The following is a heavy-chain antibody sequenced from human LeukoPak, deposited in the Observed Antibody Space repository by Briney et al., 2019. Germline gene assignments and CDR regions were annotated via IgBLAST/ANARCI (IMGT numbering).Heavy chain of an antibody. J-gene: IGHJ3*02. Sequence: SGTLSLTCTVSGGSISSSSYYWGWIRQPPGKGLEWIGSIYYSGSTYYNPSLKSRVTISVDTSKNQFSLKLSSVTAADTAVYYCARPETETYYYDSSGPQGYAFDIWGQGTMVTVSS. CDR1: GGSISSSSYY. D-gene: IGHD3-22*01. CDR2: IYYSGST. CDR3: ARPETETYYYDSSGPQGYAFDI. V-gene: IGHV4-39*01.